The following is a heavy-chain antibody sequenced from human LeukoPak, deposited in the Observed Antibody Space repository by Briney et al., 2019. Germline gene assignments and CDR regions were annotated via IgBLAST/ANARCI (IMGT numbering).Heavy chain of an antibody. CDR2: IYYSGST. V-gene: IGHV4-59*12. Sequence: SGTLSLTCTVSGGSISSYYWSWIRQPPGKGLEWIGYIYYSGSTNYNPSLKSRVTISVDTSKNQFSLKLSSVTAADTAVYYCARKARIPTFGYYFDYWGQGTLVTVSS. J-gene: IGHJ4*02. CDR1: GGSISSYY. D-gene: IGHD3-16*01. CDR3: ARKARIPTFGYYFDY.